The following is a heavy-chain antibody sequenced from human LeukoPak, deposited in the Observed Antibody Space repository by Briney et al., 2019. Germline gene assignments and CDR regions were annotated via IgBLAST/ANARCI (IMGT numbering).Heavy chain of an antibody. CDR3: ARDGIAAAGTYYYYYGMDV. J-gene: IGHJ6*02. V-gene: IGHV1-8*01. D-gene: IGHD6-13*01. CDR1: GYTFTSYD. Sequence: ASVKVSCKASGYTFTSYDINWVRQATGQGLEWMGWMNPNSGNTGYAQKIQGRVTMTRNTSISTAYMELSSLRSEDTAVYYCARDGIAAAGTYYYYYGMDVWGQGTTVTVPS. CDR2: MNPNSGNT.